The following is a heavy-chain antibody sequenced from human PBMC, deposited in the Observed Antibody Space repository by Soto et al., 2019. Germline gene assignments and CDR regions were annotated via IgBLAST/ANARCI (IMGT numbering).Heavy chain of an antibody. CDR3: ARDDSNSWSAFDY. Sequence: QVQLVESGGGVVQPGRSLRLSCAASGFTFSSYGMHWVRQAPGKGLEWVAVIWYDGSNKYYADSVKGRFTISRDNSKNTLYLQMNSLRAEDTAVYYCARDDSNSWSAFDYWGQGTLVTVSS. J-gene: IGHJ4*02. CDR1: GFTFSSYG. V-gene: IGHV3-33*01. CDR2: IWYDGSNK. D-gene: IGHD6-13*01.